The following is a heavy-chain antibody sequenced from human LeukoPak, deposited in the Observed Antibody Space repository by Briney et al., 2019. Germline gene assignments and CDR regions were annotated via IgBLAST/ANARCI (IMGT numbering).Heavy chain of an antibody. J-gene: IGHJ6*02. V-gene: IGHV1-8*02. CDR1: GYTFTGYY. Sequence: ASVKVSCKASGYTFTGYYMHWVRQATGQGLEWMGWMNPNSGNTGYAQKFQGRVTMTRNTSISTAYMELSSLRSEDTAVYYCAREQGYCSGGSCYRYYYYYGMDVWGQGTTVTVSS. D-gene: IGHD2-15*01. CDR2: MNPNSGNT. CDR3: AREQGYCSGGSCYRYYYYYGMDV.